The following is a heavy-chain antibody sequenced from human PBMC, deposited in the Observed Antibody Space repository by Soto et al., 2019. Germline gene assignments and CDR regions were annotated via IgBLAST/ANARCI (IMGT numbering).Heavy chain of an antibody. V-gene: IGHV4-30-2*01. Sequence: TLSITCAVSGGSISSGGYSWSWIRQPPGKGLEWIGYIYHSGSTYYNPSLKSRVTISVDTSNNQFSPKLSSVTAADTAVYYCARRWGAAFDYWGQGTLVTVSS. CDR2: IYHSGST. J-gene: IGHJ4*02. D-gene: IGHD1-26*01. CDR3: ARRWGAAFDY. CDR1: GGSISSGGYS.